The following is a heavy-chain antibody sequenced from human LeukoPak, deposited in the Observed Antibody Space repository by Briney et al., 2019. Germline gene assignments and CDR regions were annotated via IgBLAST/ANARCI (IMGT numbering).Heavy chain of an antibody. Sequence: GGSLRLSCAASGFTFSNYWMSWVRRAPGKGLEWVANIKEDGSEKHYVDSVKGRFTISRDNAKNSLYLQMNSLRAEDTAVYYCARDKVVGDTTRGSSFDYWGQGTLVPVSS. CDR1: GFTFSNYW. CDR2: IKEDGSEK. D-gene: IGHD1-26*01. V-gene: IGHV3-7*03. CDR3: ARDKVVGDTTRGSSFDY. J-gene: IGHJ4*02.